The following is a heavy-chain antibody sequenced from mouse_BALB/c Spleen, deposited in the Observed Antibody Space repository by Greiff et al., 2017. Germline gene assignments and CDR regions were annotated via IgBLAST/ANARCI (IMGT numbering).Heavy chain of an antibody. J-gene: IGHJ3*01. CDR1: GFAFSSYD. D-gene: IGHD2-10*02. CDR3: ARPYGNYVFAY. CDR2: ISSGGGST. V-gene: IGHV5-12-1*01. Sequence: EVMLVESGGGLVKPGGSLKLSCAASGFAFSSYDMSWVRQTPEKRLEWVAYISSGGGSTYYPDTVKGRFTISRDNAKNTLYLQMSSLKSEDTAMYYCARPYGNYVFAYWGQGTLVTVSA.